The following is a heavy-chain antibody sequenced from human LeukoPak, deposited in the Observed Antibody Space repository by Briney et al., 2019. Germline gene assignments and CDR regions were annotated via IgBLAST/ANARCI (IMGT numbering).Heavy chain of an antibody. V-gene: IGHV1-2*02. J-gene: IGHJ4*02. D-gene: IGHD5-18*01. CDR2: INPNSGGT. Sequence: ASVKVSCKASGYTFTGYYMHWVRQAPGQGLEWMGWINPNSGGTNYAQKFQGRVTMTRDTSISTAYMELSRLRSDDTAVYYCARGEPAMVTFTEEQTDYWGQGTLVTVSS. CDR1: GYTFTGYY. CDR3: ARGEPAMVTFTEEQTDY.